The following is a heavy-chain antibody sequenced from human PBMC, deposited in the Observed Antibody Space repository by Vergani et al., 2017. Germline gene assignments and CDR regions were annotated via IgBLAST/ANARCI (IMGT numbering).Heavy chain of an antibody. V-gene: IGHV3-53*04. Sequence: EVQLVESGGGLVQPGGSLRLSCAASGFTVSSNYMSWVRQAPGKGLEWVSVIYSGGSTYYADSVKGRFTISRHNSKNTLYLQMNSLRAEDTAVYYCARGIAYYYGSGSYYGGYYYYMDVWGKGTTVTVSS. J-gene: IGHJ6*03. CDR3: ARGIAYYYGSGSYYGGYYYYMDV. CDR1: GFTVSSNY. CDR2: IYSGGST. D-gene: IGHD3-10*01.